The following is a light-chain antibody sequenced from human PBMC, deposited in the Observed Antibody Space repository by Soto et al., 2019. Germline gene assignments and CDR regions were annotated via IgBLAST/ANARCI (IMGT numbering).Light chain of an antibody. J-gene: IGKJ2*01. CDR3: QQYRSSLLYT. Sequence: ETVLTQSPGTLSLSPGERATLSYTASQSVSTNSLAWYQQRPGHAPRLLIYGTSYRATGVPDRFSGGGSGTDFTLTISRLEPEDVAVYYCQQYRSSLLYTFGQGTKLEIK. CDR2: GTS. V-gene: IGKV3-20*01. CDR1: QSVSTNS.